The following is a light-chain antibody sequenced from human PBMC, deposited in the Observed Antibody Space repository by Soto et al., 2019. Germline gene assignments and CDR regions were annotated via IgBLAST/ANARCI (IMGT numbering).Light chain of an antibody. J-gene: IGLJ2*01. CDR3: SSYTGNNNLVV. V-gene: IGLV2-8*01. Sequence: QSALTQPPSASGSPGQSVTISCTGTSSDVGRYNYVSWYQQHPGKAPKLMIYEVTKRPSGVPDRFSGSKSGNTASLTVSGLQAEDEADYYCSSYTGNNNLVVFGGGTKVTVL. CDR1: SSDVGRYNY. CDR2: EVT.